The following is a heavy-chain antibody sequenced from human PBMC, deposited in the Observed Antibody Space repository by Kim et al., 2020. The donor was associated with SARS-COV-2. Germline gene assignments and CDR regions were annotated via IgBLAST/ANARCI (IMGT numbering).Heavy chain of an antibody. CDR2: T. D-gene: IGHD2-15*01. Sequence: TYYNPSLKRRVTISVDTSTNQFSLKLSSVTAADTAVYYCARRPEAAPNDYWGQGTLVTVSS. V-gene: IGHV4-39*01. J-gene: IGHJ4*02. CDR3: ARRPEAAPNDY.